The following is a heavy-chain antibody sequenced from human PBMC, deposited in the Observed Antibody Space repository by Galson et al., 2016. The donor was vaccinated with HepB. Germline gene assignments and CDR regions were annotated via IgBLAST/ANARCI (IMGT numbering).Heavy chain of an antibody. CDR3: AKDDGGFGGFDY. CDR2: ILYDASDK. Sequence: SLRLSCAASGFTFSWFGMHWVRQAPGKGLEWVAAISYDGVAVILYDASDKYYADSVKGRFTISRDTSRNTLYLQMNSLRAEDTAIYYCAKDDGGFGGFDYWGQGTLVTVSS. J-gene: IGHJ4*02. V-gene: IGHV3-30*18. CDR1: GFTFSWFG. D-gene: IGHD3-10*01.